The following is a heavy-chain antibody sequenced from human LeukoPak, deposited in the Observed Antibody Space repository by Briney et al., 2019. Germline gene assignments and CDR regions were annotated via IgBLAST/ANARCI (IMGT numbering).Heavy chain of an antibody. V-gene: IGHV3-7*03. D-gene: IGHD4-23*01. J-gene: IGHJ4*02. Sequence: GGSLRLSCAASGFTLSSYWMSWVRQAPGKGLEWVANIKQDGSEKYYVDSVKGRFTISRDNAKNSLYLQMNSLRAEDTAVYYCASLTTVVTYWGQGTLVTVSS. CDR3: ASLTTVVTY. CDR2: IKQDGSEK. CDR1: GFTLSSYW.